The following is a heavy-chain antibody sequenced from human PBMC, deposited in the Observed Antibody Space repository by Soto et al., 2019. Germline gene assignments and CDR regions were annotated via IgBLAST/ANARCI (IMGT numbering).Heavy chain of an antibody. CDR3: VKPPVITASYYYYDMDV. Sequence: LRLSCAASGFTFSTYPMSWVRQAPGKGLEWVSGISGSGISTYYTDSVKDRFTISRDNSKNTVFLQMNSLRDEDTAVYYCVKPPVITASYYYYDMDVWGQGTTVTVSS. CDR2: ISGSGIST. V-gene: IGHV3-23*01. D-gene: IGHD4-4*01. J-gene: IGHJ6*02. CDR1: GFTFSTYP.